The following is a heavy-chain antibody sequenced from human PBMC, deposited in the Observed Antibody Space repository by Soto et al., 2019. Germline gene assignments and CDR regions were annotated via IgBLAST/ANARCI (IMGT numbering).Heavy chain of an antibody. J-gene: IGHJ5*02. CDR2: IVVGSGNT. Sequence: ASVKVSCKASGFTFTSSAVQWVRQARGQRLEWIGWIVVGSGNTNYAQKFQERVTITRDMSTSTAYMELSSLRSEDTAVYYCAAPRYYDFWSGENWFDPWGQGTLVTVSS. V-gene: IGHV1-58*01. D-gene: IGHD3-3*01. CDR1: GFTFTSSA. CDR3: AAPRYYDFWSGENWFDP.